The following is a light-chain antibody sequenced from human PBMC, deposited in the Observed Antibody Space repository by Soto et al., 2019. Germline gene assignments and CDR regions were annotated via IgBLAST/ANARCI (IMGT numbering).Light chain of an antibody. Sequence: IAMTQSPATLSVSPGERATLSCRASQSVSTNLAWYQQQLGQAPRLLIYGASTRATGIPARFSGTGSGTEFTLTISSLQSEDFAVYYCQQYNNRVTFGPGTKVDIK. CDR3: QQYNNRVT. J-gene: IGKJ3*01. CDR2: GAS. V-gene: IGKV3-15*01. CDR1: QSVSTN.